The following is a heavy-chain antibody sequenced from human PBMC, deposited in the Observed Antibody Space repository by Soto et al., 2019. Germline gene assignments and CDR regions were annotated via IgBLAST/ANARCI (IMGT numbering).Heavy chain of an antibody. V-gene: IGHV3-74*01. J-gene: IGHJ4*02. CDR2: INDDVRRI. D-gene: IGHD2-2*01. CDR3: SRDNRPCTPWQCSHGY. CDR1: GFTFGNYW. Sequence: GGSLRLSCGASGFTFGNYWMHWVRQVPGKGLVWVSRINDDVRRIDYADSVKGRFTISRDNARNTLYLQLNSLRAEDTAVYYCSRDNRPCTPWQCSHGYWGQVTLVTVSS.